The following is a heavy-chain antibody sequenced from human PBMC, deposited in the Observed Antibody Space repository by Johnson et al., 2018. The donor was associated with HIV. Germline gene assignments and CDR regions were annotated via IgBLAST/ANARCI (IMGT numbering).Heavy chain of an antibody. V-gene: IGHV3-20*04. D-gene: IGHD6-6*01. J-gene: IGHJ3*02. CDR1: GFTFDDHG. Sequence: VQLVESGGGLVQPGGSLRLSCAASGFTFDDHGMSWVRQAPGKGLEWVSGINWNDGSTGYADSVKGRFTISRDNAKNSLYLQMNSLRAEDTALYYCAKAEYCDIWGQGTMVTVSS. CDR3: AKAEYCDI. CDR2: INWNDGST.